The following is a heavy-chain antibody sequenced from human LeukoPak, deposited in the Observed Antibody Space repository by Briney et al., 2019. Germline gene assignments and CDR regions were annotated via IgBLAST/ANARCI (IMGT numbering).Heavy chain of an antibody. CDR2: INPNSGGT. V-gene: IGHV1-2*02. CDR3: ARSPAGGGSCYSDY. D-gene: IGHD2-15*01. J-gene: IGHJ4*02. CDR1: GFTFTGYY. Sequence: ASVKVSCKASGFTFTGYYIHWVRQAPGQGLEWMGWINPNSGGTNYAQNFQGRVTMTRDTSISTAYMELSRLRSDDTAVYYCARSPAGGGSCYSDYWGQGTLVTVSS.